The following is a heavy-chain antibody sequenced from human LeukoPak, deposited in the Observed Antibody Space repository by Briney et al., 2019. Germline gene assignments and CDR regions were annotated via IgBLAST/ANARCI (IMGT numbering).Heavy chain of an antibody. CDR3: ADLVRSLRADAFDI. Sequence: GGSLRLSCAAAGFTVSSNYMSWVRQAPGKGLEWVSVIYSGGSTYYADSVKGRFTISRDNSKNTLYLQMNSLRAEDTAVYYCADLVRSLRADAFDIWGQGTMVTVSS. V-gene: IGHV3-66*01. J-gene: IGHJ3*02. CDR2: IYSGGST. D-gene: IGHD1-26*01. CDR1: GFTVSSNY.